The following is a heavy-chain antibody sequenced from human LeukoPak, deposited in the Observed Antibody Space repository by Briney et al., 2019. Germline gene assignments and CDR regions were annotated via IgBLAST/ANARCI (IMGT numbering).Heavy chain of an antibody. J-gene: IGHJ6*02. D-gene: IGHD3-10*01. Sequence: PSETLSLTCTVSGGSINSNSHHWGWIRQPPGKGLEWIGSMSYKGYTSYNPSLKSRLTISVDTSKNQFSLKLSSVTAADTDVYYCARDSRDYGSGSYWDVWGQGTPVTVSS. CDR3: ARDSRDYGSGSYWDV. CDR1: GGSINSNSHH. CDR2: MSYKGYT. V-gene: IGHV4-39*02.